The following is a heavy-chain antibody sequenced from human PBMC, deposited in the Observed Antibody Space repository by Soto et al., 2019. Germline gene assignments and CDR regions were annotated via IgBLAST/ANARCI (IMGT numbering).Heavy chain of an antibody. Sequence: QVQLVQSGAEVKKPGSSVKVSCKASGGTFSSYTISWVRQAPGQGLEWMGRIIPILGIANYAQKFQGRVTITADKSTSTAYMELSSLRSEDTAVYYCAREPYDYICGSYRYHAFDIWGQGTMVTVSS. J-gene: IGHJ3*02. CDR1: GGTFSSYT. CDR2: IIPILGIA. D-gene: IGHD3-16*02. CDR3: AREPYDYICGSYRYHAFDI. V-gene: IGHV1-69*08.